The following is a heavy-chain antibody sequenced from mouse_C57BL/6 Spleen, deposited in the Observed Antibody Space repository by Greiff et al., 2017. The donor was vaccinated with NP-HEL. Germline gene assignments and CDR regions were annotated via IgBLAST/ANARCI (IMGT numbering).Heavy chain of an antibody. CDR2: INPSTGGS. Sequence: VQLQQSGPELVKPGASVKLSCKASGYSFTGYYMNWVKQSPEKSLEWIGEINPSTGGSTSNQPFKAKGTLTVYKSSSTAYMQHKSLTADDAAVYYCARDYYGRNWAMDDWGKGTTVTVSS. V-gene: IGHV1-42*01. CDR1: GYSFTGYY. CDR3: ARDYYGRNWAMDD. D-gene: IGHD1-1*01. J-gene: IGHJ4*01.